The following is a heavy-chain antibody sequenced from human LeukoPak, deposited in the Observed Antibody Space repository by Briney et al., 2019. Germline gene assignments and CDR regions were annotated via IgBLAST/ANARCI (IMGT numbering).Heavy chain of an antibody. J-gene: IGHJ5*02. CDR3: ARVEEDSTGYNWFDP. V-gene: IGHV4-61*01. Sequence: PSETLSLTCTVSGGSVSSGSYYWSWIRQPPGKGLEWIGYIYYSGSTNYNPSLKSRVTISVDTSKNQFSLKLSSVTAADTAVYYCARVEEDSTGYNWFDPWGQGTLVTVSS. D-gene: IGHD2-15*01. CDR2: IYYSGST. CDR1: GGSVSSGSYY.